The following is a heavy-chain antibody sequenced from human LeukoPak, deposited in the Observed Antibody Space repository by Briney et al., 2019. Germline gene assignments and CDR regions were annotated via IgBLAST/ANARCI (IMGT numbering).Heavy chain of an antibody. CDR1: GFTFSSYG. V-gene: IGHV3-23*01. CDR3: ARWGSGYDYDYFDY. Sequence: GGSLRLSCAASGFTFSSYGMSWVRQAPGKGLEWVSAISGSGGSTYYADSVKGRFTISRDNSKNTLYLQMNSLRAEDTAVYYCARWGSGYDYDYFDYWGQGTLVTVSS. CDR2: ISGSGGST. D-gene: IGHD5-12*01. J-gene: IGHJ4*02.